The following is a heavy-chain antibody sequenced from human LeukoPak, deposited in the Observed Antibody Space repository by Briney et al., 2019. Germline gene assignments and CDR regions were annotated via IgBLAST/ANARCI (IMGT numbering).Heavy chain of an antibody. Sequence: PSETLSLTCTVSGGSISSGGYYWSWIRQHPGKGLEWIGYIYYSGSTYYNPSLKSRVTISVDTSKNQFSLKLSSVTAADTAVYYCAREIPKRGAFDYWGQGTLVTVSS. CDR1: GGSISSGGYY. CDR2: IYYSGST. J-gene: IGHJ4*02. CDR3: AREIPKRGAFDY. V-gene: IGHV4-31*03. D-gene: IGHD1-26*01.